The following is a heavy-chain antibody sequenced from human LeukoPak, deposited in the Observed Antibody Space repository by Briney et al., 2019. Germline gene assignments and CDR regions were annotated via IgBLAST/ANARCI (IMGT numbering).Heavy chain of an antibody. CDR3: ARANSGWSAGYYYYMDV. D-gene: IGHD6-19*01. Sequence: GGSLRLSCAASGFTFSSYGMHWVRQAPGKGLEWVAFIQYDGRNKYADSVKGRFTISRDNSKNTLYLQMNTLRAEDRAVYYCARANSGWSAGYYYYMDVWGKGTTVTISS. J-gene: IGHJ6*03. CDR2: IQYDGRNK. V-gene: IGHV3-30*02. CDR1: GFTFSSYG.